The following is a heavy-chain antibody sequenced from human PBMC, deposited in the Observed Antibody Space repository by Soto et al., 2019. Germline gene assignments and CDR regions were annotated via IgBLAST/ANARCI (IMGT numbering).Heavy chain of an antibody. D-gene: IGHD3-3*01. CDR2: IKQDGSEK. CDR3: ARDSPDDFWSGYTLDY. J-gene: IGHJ4*02. V-gene: IGHV3-7*03. CDR1: GFTFSSYW. Sequence: EVQLVESGGGLVQPGGSLRLSCAASGFTFSSYWMSWVRQAPGKGLEWVANIKQDGSEKYYVDSVKGRFTISRDNAKNSLYLQMNSLRAEDTAVYYCARDSPDDFWSGYTLDYWGQGTLVTVSS.